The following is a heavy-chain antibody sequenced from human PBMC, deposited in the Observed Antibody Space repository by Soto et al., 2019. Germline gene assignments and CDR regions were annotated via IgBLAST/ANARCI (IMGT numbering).Heavy chain of an antibody. CDR2: ISWNSGSI. V-gene: IGHV3-9*01. J-gene: IGHJ5*02. Sequence: GGSLRLSCAASGFTFDDYAMHWVRQAPGKGLEWVSGISWNSGSIGYADSVKGRFTISRDNAKNSLYLQMNSLRAEDTALYYCAKDRGQNYDFWSGYSDWFDPWGQGTLVTVSS. CDR1: GFTFDDYA. CDR3: AKDRGQNYDFWSGYSDWFDP. D-gene: IGHD3-3*01.